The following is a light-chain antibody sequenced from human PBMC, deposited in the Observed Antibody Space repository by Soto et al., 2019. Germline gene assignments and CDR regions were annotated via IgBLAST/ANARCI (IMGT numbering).Light chain of an antibody. CDR3: QQWYSNPWT. CDR2: WAS. J-gene: IGKJ1*01. Sequence: DIVMTQSPDSPAVSLGERATINCKSSQSVLYNSNNKNYLAWYQQKPGQPPKLLIYWASTRESGVPDRFSGSGSGTDFTLIISSLQAEDVAVYYCQQWYSNPWTFGQGTKVEIK. CDR1: QSVLYNSNNKNY. V-gene: IGKV4-1*01.